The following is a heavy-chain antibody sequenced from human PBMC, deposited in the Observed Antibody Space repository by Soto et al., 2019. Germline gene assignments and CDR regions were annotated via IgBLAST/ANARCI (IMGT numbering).Heavy chain of an antibody. CDR3: AREDSSGYDNWFDP. V-gene: IGHV3-30-3*01. Sequence: GGSLRLSCAASGFTFSSYAMHWVRQAPGKGLEWVAVISYDGSNKYYADSVKGRFTISRDNSKNTLYLQMNSLRAEDTAVYYCAREDSSGYDNWFDPWGQGTLVTVSS. CDR1: GFTFSSYA. J-gene: IGHJ5*02. CDR2: ISYDGSNK. D-gene: IGHD3-22*01.